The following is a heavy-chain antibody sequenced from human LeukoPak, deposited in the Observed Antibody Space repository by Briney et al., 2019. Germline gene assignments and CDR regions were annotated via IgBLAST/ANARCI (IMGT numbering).Heavy chain of an antibody. CDR3: ARDRGSLVITDWYFDL. J-gene: IGHJ2*01. V-gene: IGHV1-2*02. CDR2: INPNSGGT. D-gene: IGHD3-22*01. Sequence: GASVKVSCKVSGYTLTELSMHWVRQAPGQGLEWMGWINPNSGGTNYAQKFQGRVTMTRDTSISTAYMELSRLRSDDTAVYYCARDRGSLVITDWYFDLWGRGTLVTVSS. CDR1: GYTLTELS.